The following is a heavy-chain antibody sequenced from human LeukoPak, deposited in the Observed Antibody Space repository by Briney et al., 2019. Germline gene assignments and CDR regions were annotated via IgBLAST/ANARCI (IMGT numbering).Heavy chain of an antibody. V-gene: IGHV4-39*01. Sequence: SETLSLTCTVSGGSISSSSAYWGWIRQPPGKGLEWIGSIYYSKNTYYNPSLKSRVTISADTSKNQFSLTLGSVSATDTAVYYCVSPRGFSYGYFDYWGRGTLVTVSS. CDR1: GGSISSSSAY. D-gene: IGHD5-18*01. CDR3: VSPRGFSYGYFDY. J-gene: IGHJ4*02. CDR2: IYYSKNT.